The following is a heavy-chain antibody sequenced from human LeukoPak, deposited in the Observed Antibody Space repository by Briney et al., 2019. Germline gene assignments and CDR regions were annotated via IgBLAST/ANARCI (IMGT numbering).Heavy chain of an antibody. V-gene: IGHV1-18*01. CDR3: ARGGYYHDSSGYHYYCDY. CDR2: ISAYNDNT. J-gene: IGHJ4*02. D-gene: IGHD3-22*01. Sequence: ASVKVSCKASGYTFTNYGISWVRQAPGQGLEWMGWISAYNDNTNYAQKFQGRVTMTTDTSTSTAYMELRSLRSDDTAVCYCARGGYYHDSSGYHYYCDYWGQGTLVTVSS. CDR1: GYTFTNYG.